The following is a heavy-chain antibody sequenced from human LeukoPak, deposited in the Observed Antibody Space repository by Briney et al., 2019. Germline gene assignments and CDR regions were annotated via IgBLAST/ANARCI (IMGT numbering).Heavy chain of an antibody. D-gene: IGHD3-10*01. V-gene: IGHV1-3*01. J-gene: IGHJ5*02. CDR3: ARDRSSQRRGHAWFDP. Sequence: ASVKVSCKASGYTFTGYYMHWVRQAPGQGLEWMGWINAGNGNTKYSQKFQGRVTITRDTSASTAYMELSSLRSEDTAVYYCARDRSSQRRGHAWFDPWGQGTLVTVSS. CDR2: INAGNGNT. CDR1: GYTFTGYY.